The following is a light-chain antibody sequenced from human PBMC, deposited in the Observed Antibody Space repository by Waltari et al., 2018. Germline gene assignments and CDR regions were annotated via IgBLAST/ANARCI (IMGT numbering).Light chain of an antibody. Sequence: EMVLTQSPATLSLYPGERATLSCRASQSVSSYLAWYQQKPGQAPRLLIYDASNRATGIPARFSGSGSGTDFTLTISSLEPEDFAVYYCQQRSNWPYTFGQGTKLEIK. J-gene: IGKJ2*01. CDR1: QSVSSY. CDR2: DAS. CDR3: QQRSNWPYT. V-gene: IGKV3-11*01.